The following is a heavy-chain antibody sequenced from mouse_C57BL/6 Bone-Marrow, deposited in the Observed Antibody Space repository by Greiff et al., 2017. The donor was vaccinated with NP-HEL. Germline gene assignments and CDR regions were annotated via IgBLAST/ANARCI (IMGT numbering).Heavy chain of an antibody. CDR1: GFTFSSYA. J-gene: IGHJ1*03. D-gene: IGHD2-3*01. CDR2: ISGGGGNT. Sequence: EVKVVESGGGLVKPGGSLKLSCAASGFTFSSYAMSWVRQTPGKRLEWVATISGGGGNTYYPDSVKGRFTISRDNAKNTQYLQMSRLRSEDTDLYYCARRDGRGWYFDVGGTGTTVTVSS. CDR3: ARRDGRGWYFDV. V-gene: IGHV5-9*01.